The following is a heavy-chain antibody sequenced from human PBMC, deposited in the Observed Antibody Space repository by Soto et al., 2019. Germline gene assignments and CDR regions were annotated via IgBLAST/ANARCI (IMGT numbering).Heavy chain of an antibody. CDR1: GGSISSYY. D-gene: IGHD3-22*01. CDR3: ARVVIQWYYYDSSGYVSWFDP. Sequence: PSETLSLTCTVSGGSISSYYWSWIRQPPGKGLEWIGYIYYSGSTNYNPSLKSRVTISVDTSKNQFSLKLSSVTAVDTAVYYCARVVIQWYYYDSSGYVSWFDPWGQGTLVTVSS. CDR2: IYYSGST. J-gene: IGHJ5*02. V-gene: IGHV4-59*01.